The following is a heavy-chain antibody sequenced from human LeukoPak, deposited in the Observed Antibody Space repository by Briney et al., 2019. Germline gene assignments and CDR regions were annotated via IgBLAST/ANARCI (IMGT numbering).Heavy chain of an antibody. V-gene: IGHV4-39*07. CDR2: IYYSGST. CDR1: GGSISSSSYY. D-gene: IGHD4-17*01. Sequence: SETLSLTCTVSGGSISSSSYYWGWIRQPPGKGLEWIGSIYYSGSTYYNPSLKSRVTISVDTSKNQFSLKLSSVTAADTAVYYCARDYGDYVESMALDPWGQGTLVTVSS. J-gene: IGHJ5*02. CDR3: ARDYGDYVESMALDP.